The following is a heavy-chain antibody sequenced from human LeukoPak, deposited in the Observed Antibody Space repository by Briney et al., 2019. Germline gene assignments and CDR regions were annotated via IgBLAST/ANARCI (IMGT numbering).Heavy chain of an antibody. Sequence: GGSLRLSCTASGFTFGDYAMSWVRQAPGKGLEWVSRISGSGGNTYYADSVKGRFTISRDYSKNTLYLQMNSLRTEETAVYYCAKGPAMVRGTFDPWGQGTLVTVSS. V-gene: IGHV3-23*01. D-gene: IGHD3-10*01. CDR1: GFTFGDYA. J-gene: IGHJ5*02. CDR3: AKGPAMVRGTFDP. CDR2: ISGSGGNT.